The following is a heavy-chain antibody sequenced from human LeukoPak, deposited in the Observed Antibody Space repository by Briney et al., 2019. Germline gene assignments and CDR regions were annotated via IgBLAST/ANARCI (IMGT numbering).Heavy chain of an antibody. CDR3: ARDYCSSTSCSPLPGGY. D-gene: IGHD2-2*01. CDR2: INSDGSST. V-gene: IGHV3-74*01. CDR1: GFTFSSYW. J-gene: IGHJ4*02. Sequence: EPGGSLRLSCAASGFTFSSYWMHWVRQAPGKGLVRVSRINSDGSSTSYADSVKGRFTISRDNAKNTLYLQMNSLRAEDTAVYYCARDYCSSTSCSPLPGGYWGQGTLVTVSS.